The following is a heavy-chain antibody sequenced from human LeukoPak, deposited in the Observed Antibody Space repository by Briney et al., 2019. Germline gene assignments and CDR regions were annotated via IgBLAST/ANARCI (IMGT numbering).Heavy chain of an antibody. Sequence: SETLSLTCTVSGGSISSGGYYWSWIRQPAGKGLEWIGRIYTSGNTNYNPSLKSRATISVDTSKNQFSLKLSSVTAADTAVYYCARLRSTYWYFDLWGRGTLVTVSS. D-gene: IGHD4-17*01. V-gene: IGHV4-61*02. J-gene: IGHJ2*01. CDR3: ARLRSTYWYFDL. CDR1: GGSISSGGYY. CDR2: IYTSGNT.